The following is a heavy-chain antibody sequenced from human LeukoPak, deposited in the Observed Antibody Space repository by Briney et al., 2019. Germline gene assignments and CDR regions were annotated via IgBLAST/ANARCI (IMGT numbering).Heavy chain of an antibody. CDR2: IYHSGST. D-gene: IGHD6-19*01. J-gene: IGHJ4*02. V-gene: IGHV4-39*07. CDR3: AGNNGRHGSGWYVSDH. Sequence: SETLSLTCTVSGGSISSDSYYWGWIRQPPGKGPEWIGSIYHSGSTFYNPSLKSRVTISVDTSKNQFSLKLNSVTVADTAVYYCAGNNGRHGSGWYVSDHWGQGTLVTVSS. CDR1: GGSISSDSYY.